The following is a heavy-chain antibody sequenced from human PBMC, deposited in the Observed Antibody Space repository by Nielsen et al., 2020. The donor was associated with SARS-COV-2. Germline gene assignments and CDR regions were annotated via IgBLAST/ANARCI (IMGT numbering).Heavy chain of an antibody. D-gene: IGHD1-7*01. Sequence: SETLSLTCTVSGGSISSYYWSWIRQPPGKGLEWIGYIYYSGSTNYNPSLKSRVTISVDTSKNQFSLKLSSVTAADTAVYYCARNRFITGTNPVDYWGQGTLVTVSS. V-gene: IGHV4-59*01. J-gene: IGHJ4*02. CDR1: GGSISSYY. CDR3: ARNRFITGTNPVDY. CDR2: IYYSGST.